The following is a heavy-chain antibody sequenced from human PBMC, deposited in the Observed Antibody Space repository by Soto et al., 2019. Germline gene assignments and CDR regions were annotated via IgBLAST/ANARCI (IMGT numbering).Heavy chain of an antibody. J-gene: IGHJ6*02. CDR2: IVVGSGNT. Sequence: SVKVSCKTSGFTFTSSAVQWVRQARGQRLEWIGWIVVGSGNTNYAQKFQERVTITRDMSTSTAYMELSSLRSEDTAVYYCAAVPVDTALYGMDVWGQGTTVTV. CDR1: GFTFTSSA. V-gene: IGHV1-58*01. CDR3: AAVPVDTALYGMDV. D-gene: IGHD5-18*01.